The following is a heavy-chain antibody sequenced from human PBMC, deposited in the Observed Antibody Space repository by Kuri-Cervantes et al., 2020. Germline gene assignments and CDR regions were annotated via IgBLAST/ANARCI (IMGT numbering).Heavy chain of an antibody. Sequence: GGSLRLSCAASGFTFSSYWMNWVRQAPGKGLEWVSSITSDSYYIYYADSVKGRFTISRDNARNSLYLQMNSLRAEDTAVYFCARDLVLDSLTGYSIRGVGMDVWGQGTTVTVSS. J-gene: IGHJ6*02. D-gene: IGHD3-9*01. CDR1: GFTFSSYW. CDR3: ARDLVLDSLTGYSIRGVGMDV. V-gene: IGHV3-21*01. CDR2: ITSDSYYI.